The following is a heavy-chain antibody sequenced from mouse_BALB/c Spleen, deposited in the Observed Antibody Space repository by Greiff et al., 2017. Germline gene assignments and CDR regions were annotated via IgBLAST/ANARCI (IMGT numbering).Heavy chain of an antibody. J-gene: IGHJ2*01. CDR1: GYTFTSYW. CDR2: INPSNGRT. CDR3: ARILLKDY. V-gene: IGHV1S81*02. Sequence: VQLKQPGAELVKPGASVKLSCKASGYTFTSYWMHWVKQRPGQGLEWIGEINPSNGRTNYNEKFKSKATLTVDKSSSTAYMQLSSLTSEDSAVYYCARILLKDYWGQGTTLTVSS. D-gene: IGHD1-3*01.